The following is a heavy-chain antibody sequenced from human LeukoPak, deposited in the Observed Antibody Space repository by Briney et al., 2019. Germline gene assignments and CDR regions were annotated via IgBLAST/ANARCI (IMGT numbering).Heavy chain of an antibody. CDR2: IHYSGRP. D-gene: IGHD3-16*01. Sequence: SETLSLTCTVSGGSISGHHWTWIRQPPGKGLEWIGQIHYSGRPDYNPSLKSRVTISVDTSKNQLSLKVTSVTGADTAVYYCARFGVDYDMDVWGQGTTVTVSS. V-gene: IGHV4-59*11. CDR1: GGSISGHH. J-gene: IGHJ6*02. CDR3: ARFGVDYDMDV.